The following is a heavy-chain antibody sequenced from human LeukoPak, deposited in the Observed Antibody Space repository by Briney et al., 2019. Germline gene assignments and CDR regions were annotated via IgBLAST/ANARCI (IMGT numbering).Heavy chain of an antibody. V-gene: IGHV3-30*03. D-gene: IGHD4-17*01. CDR3: ARDRMDYEADY. J-gene: IGHJ4*02. CDR2: ISYDGSGK. CDR1: GFTFNTYV. Sequence: GGSLRLSCVASGFTFNTYVLHWVRQAPGKGLEWVAVISYDGSGKYYADSVRGRFTISRDNSKNTLYLQMNSLRAEDTAVYYCARDRMDYEADYWGQGTLVTVSS.